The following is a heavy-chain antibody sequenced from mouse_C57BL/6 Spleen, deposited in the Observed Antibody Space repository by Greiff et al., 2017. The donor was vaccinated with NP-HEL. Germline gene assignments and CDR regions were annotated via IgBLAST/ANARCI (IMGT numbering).Heavy chain of an antibody. J-gene: IGHJ4*01. CDR3: ARAPTGSYAMDY. CDR2: ISDGGSYT. V-gene: IGHV5-4*01. Sequence: EVHLVESGGGLVKPGGSLKLSCAASGFTFSSYAMSWVRQTPEKRLEWVATISDGGSYTYYPDNVKGRFTISRDNAKNNLYLQMSHLKSEDTAMYYCARAPTGSYAMDYWGQGTSVTVSS. D-gene: IGHD4-1*02. CDR1: GFTFSSYA.